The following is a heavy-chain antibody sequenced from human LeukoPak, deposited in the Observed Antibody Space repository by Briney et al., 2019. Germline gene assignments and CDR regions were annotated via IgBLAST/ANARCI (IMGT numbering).Heavy chain of an antibody. CDR2: VYTGGXT. V-gene: IGHV3-53*01. CDR1: GFXXXXXX. D-gene: IGHD6-13*01. CDR3: XRGLAAAGLYFDY. Sequence: GGSLRLSCAASGFXXXXXXXTXVXXXPGXXXXXVXXVYTGGXTYSAXSVKGRFTISRDNSKNTLYLQMNSLRAEDTAVYYCXRGLAAAGLYFDYWGQGTLVTVSS. J-gene: IGHJ4*02.